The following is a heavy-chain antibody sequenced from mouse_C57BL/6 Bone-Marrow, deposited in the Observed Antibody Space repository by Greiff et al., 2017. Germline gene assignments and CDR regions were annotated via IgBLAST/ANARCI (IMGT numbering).Heavy chain of an antibody. Sequence: EVKLVESGGDLVKPGGSLKLSCAASGFTFSSYGMSWVRQTPDKRLEWVATISSGGSYTYYPDSVKGRFTISRDNAKNTLYLQMRSLKSEDTAMYYCARQGVTHFWYAMDFWGQGTSVTVSS. CDR2: ISSGGSYT. D-gene: IGHD2-2*01. J-gene: IGHJ4*01. CDR3: ARQGVTHFWYAMDF. CDR1: GFTFSSYG. V-gene: IGHV5-6*01.